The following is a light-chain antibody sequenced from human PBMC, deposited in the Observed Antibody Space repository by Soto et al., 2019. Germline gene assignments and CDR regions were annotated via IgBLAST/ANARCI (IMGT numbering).Light chain of an antibody. CDR2: GAS. Sequence: EPVMTQSPATTSVSPGERASLSCRASQSVGSNLAWFQQKPGQAPRLLFYGASTSATGIPARCSCSGSGTEFALTFSSLQPEDFADFYCQQYDDWPRTFGQGTKVEIK. J-gene: IGKJ1*01. V-gene: IGKV3-15*01. CDR3: QQYDDWPRT. CDR1: QSVGSN.